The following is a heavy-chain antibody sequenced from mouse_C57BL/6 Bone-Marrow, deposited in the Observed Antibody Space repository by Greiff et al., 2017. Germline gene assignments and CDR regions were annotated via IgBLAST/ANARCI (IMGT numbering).Heavy chain of an antibody. Sequence: EVKLVESEGGLVQPGSSMKLSCTASGFTFSDYYMAWVRQVPEKGLEWVANINYDGSSTYYLDSLKSRFIISRDNAKNILYLQMSSLKSEDTATYYCAREVHYYGSSYWYFDVWGTGTTVTVSS. CDR1: GFTFSDYY. V-gene: IGHV5-16*01. J-gene: IGHJ1*03. CDR3: AREVHYYGSSYWYFDV. CDR2: INYDGSST. D-gene: IGHD1-1*01.